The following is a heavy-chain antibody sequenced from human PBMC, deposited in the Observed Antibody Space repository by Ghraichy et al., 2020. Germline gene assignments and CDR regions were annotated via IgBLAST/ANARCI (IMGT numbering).Heavy chain of an antibody. D-gene: IGHD6-13*01. CDR3: ARGGSSSHNWFDP. J-gene: IGHJ5*02. CDR2: IYYSGST. CDR1: GGSISSGGYS. V-gene: IGHV4-30-4*07. Sequence: SETLSLTCAVSGGSISSGGYSWSWIRQPPGKGLEWIGYIYYSGSTYYNPSLKSRVTISVDTSKNQFSLKLSSVTAADTAVYYCARGGSSSHNWFDPWGQGTLVTVSS.